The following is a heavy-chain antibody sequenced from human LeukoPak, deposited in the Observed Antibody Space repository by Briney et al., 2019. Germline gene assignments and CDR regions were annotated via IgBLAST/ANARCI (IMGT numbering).Heavy chain of an antibody. V-gene: IGHV1-69*13. D-gene: IGHD1-1*01. CDR2: IIPIFGTA. CDR1: GGTFSSYA. CDR3: ARVSFRTRYSPLPGYYYYGMDV. Sequence: GASVKVYCKASGGTFSSYAISWVRQAPGQGLEWMGGIIPIFGTANYAQKFQGRVTITADESTSTAYMELSSLRSEDTAVYYCARVSFRTRYSPLPGYYYYGMDVWGQGTTVTVSS. J-gene: IGHJ6*02.